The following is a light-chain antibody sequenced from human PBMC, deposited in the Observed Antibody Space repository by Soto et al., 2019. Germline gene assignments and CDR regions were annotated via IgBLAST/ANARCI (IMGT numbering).Light chain of an antibody. CDR3: QQYNNWPRT. J-gene: IGKJ5*01. CDR1: QSVSSN. Sequence: EILMTQSPVTLSVSPGERATLSCRASQSVSSNLAWYQQKPGQAPSLLIYDASNRAPGIPARFSGSGSGTDFTLTISSLQSEDFAVYYCQQYNNWPRTFGQGTRLEIK. CDR2: DAS. V-gene: IGKV3D-15*01.